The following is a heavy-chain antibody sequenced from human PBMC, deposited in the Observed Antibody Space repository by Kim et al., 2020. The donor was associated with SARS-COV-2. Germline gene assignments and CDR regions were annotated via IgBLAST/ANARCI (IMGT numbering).Heavy chain of an antibody. J-gene: IGHJ4*02. V-gene: IGHV3-66*01. CDR1: GFTVSSNY. CDR2: IYSGGST. D-gene: IGHD3-10*01. Sequence: GGSLRLSCAASGFTVSSNYMSWVRQAPGKGLEWVSVIYSGGSTYYADSVKGRFTISRDNSKNTLYLQMNSLRAEDTAVYYCARDLPNYYGSGRIWGQGTLVTVSS. CDR3: ARDLPNYYGSGRI.